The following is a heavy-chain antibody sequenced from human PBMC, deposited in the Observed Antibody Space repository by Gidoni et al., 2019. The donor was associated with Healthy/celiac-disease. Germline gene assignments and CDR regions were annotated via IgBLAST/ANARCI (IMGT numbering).Heavy chain of an antibody. Sequence: QVQLVQSRAEVKKPGSSVKVSCKASGGTFSSYDISWLRQAPGQGLEWMGGIIPSFVTANYAQKFHGRVTITAANSTSTAYMELSSLRSEDTAVYYWAGGPGDAYYYYYGMDVWGQGTTVTVSS. J-gene: IGHJ6*02. V-gene: IGHV1-69*06. CDR3: AGGPGDAYYYYYGMDV. D-gene: IGHD4-17*01. CDR1: GGTFSSYD. CDR2: IIPSFVTA.